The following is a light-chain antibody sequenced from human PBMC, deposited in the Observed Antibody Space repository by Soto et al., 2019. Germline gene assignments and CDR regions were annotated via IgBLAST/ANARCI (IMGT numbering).Light chain of an antibody. V-gene: IGKV1-17*03. CDR2: SAS. CDR3: LQHNSYPLT. Sequence: DIQMTQSPSAMSASVGDRVTISCRASHNINYYLAWFQQKPGKVPKRLIYSASSLQSGVPSRFSGSGSGTKFTLTITGLQPEDTAIYYCLQHNSYPLTFGGGTKVEIK. J-gene: IGKJ4*01. CDR1: HNINYY.